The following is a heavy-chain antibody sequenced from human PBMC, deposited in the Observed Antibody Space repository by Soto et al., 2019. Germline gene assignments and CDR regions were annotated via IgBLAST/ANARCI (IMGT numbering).Heavy chain of an antibody. CDR1: GFTFSSYG. CDR2: IWYDGSNK. J-gene: IGHJ4*02. Sequence: QVQLVESGGGVVQPGRSLRLSCAASGFTFSSYGMHWVRQAPGKGLEWVAVIWYDGSNKYYADSVKGRFTISRDNSKNTLYLQMNSLRAEDTAVYYCARDPGSGWCFDYWGQGTLVTVSS. V-gene: IGHV3-33*01. D-gene: IGHD6-19*01. CDR3: ARDPGSGWCFDY.